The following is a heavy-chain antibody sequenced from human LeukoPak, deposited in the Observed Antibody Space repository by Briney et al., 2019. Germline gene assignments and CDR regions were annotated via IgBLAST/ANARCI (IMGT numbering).Heavy chain of an antibody. V-gene: IGHV4-59*01. CDR3: ARVRNWNPPPGYYYYYYMDV. J-gene: IGHJ6*03. Sequence: PSETLPLTCTVSGGSISSYYWSWIRQPPGKGLEWIGYIYYSGSTNYNPSLKSRVTISVDTSKNQFSLKLSSVTAADTAVYYCARVRNWNPPPGYYYYYYMDVWGKGTTVTVSS. CDR1: GGSISSYY. CDR2: IYYSGST. D-gene: IGHD1-1*01.